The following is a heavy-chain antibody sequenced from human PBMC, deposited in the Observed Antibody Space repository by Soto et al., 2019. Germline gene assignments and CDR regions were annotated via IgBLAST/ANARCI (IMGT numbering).Heavy chain of an antibody. CDR3: VKGPAAAAVDY. V-gene: IGHV3-64D*06. CDR1: GFTFSSYG. CDR2: ISSNGGST. D-gene: IGHD6-13*01. Sequence: VVSLILSCSASGFTFSSYGIHWVRQAPGKGLEYVSAISSNGGSTYYADSVKGRFNISRDNSKNTLYLQMSSLRAEDTAVYYCVKGPAAAAVDYWGQGTMVTVSS. J-gene: IGHJ4*02.